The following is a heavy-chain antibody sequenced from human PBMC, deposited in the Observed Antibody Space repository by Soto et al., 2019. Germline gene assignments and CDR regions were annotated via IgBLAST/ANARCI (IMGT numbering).Heavy chain of an antibody. CDR2: IYYSGST. V-gene: IGHV4-59*01. Sequence: PSETLSLTCTVSGGSISSYYWSWIRQPPGKGLEWIGYIYYSGSTNYNPSLKSRVTISVDTSKNQFSLKLSSVTAADTAVYYCARGERITIFGVVIGFDYWGQGTLVTVSS. J-gene: IGHJ4*02. CDR1: GGSISSYY. CDR3: ARGERITIFGVVIGFDY. D-gene: IGHD3-3*01.